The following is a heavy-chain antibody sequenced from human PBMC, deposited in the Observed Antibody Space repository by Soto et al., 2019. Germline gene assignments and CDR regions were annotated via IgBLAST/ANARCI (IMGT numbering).Heavy chain of an antibody. CDR3: ARDLSVAGPRGFDP. V-gene: IGHV1-18*01. J-gene: IGHJ5*02. D-gene: IGHD6-19*01. CDR1: GGTISSYA. Sequence: GASVKVSCKASGGTISSYAISWMRQAPGQGLEWMGWISAYNGNTNYAQKLQGRVTMTTDTSTSTAYMELRSLRSDDTAVYYCARDLSVAGPRGFDPWGQGTLVTVSS. CDR2: ISAYNGNT.